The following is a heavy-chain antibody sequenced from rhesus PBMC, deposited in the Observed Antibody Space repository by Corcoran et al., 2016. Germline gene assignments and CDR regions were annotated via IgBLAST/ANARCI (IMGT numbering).Heavy chain of an antibody. D-gene: IGHD6-13*01. Sequence: EVQLVESGGGLVQPGGSLRLSCAASGFTFSAYGMSWVRQAPGQGLEWVSYISNGGGTTYYAESGRGRFTISRDNSKNTLSLQMNSLRLEDTAVYYCAKEGAAGYWYFDLWGPGTPITISS. V-gene: IGHV3S5*01. CDR3: AKEGAAGYWYFDL. J-gene: IGHJ2*01. CDR1: GFTFSAYG. CDR2: ISNGGGTT.